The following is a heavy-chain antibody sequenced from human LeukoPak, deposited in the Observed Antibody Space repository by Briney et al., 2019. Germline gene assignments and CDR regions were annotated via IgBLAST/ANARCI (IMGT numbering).Heavy chain of an antibody. CDR3: ARMSVQLVLGYYYYGMDV. D-gene: IGHD6-13*01. Sequence: PETLSLTCTVSGGSISSYYWSWIRQPAGKGLEWIGRIYTSGSTNYNPSLKSRVTMSVDTSKNQFSLKLSSVTAADTAVYYCARMSVQLVLGYYYYGMDVWGQGTTVTVSS. CDR2: IYTSGST. J-gene: IGHJ6*02. CDR1: GGSISSYY. V-gene: IGHV4-4*07.